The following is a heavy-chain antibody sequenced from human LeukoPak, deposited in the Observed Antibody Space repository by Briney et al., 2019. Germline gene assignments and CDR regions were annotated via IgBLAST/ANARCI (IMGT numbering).Heavy chain of an antibody. J-gene: IGHJ4*02. CDR2: ITRNDGTL. CDR1: GVTFHEYD. Sequence: GGSLRLSCAAAGVTFHEYDFHWVRHTPGRGLEWVSGITRNDGTLGYADSVKGRFTISRDNAKNSLYLHMNSLRPDDTALYYCALNVGVTVADTLDYWGQGTLVTVSS. V-gene: IGHV3-9*01. D-gene: IGHD4-11*01. CDR3: ALNVGVTVADTLDY.